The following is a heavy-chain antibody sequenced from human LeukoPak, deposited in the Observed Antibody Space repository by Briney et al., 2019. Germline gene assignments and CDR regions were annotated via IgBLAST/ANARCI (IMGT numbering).Heavy chain of an antibody. CDR3: ARAEAAMGYFDY. J-gene: IGHJ4*02. CDR1: GYTFTSYD. Sequence: GGSVKVSCTASGYTFTSYDINWVRQATGQGLEWMGGMNPNSGNTGYAQKFQGRVTMTRNTSISTAYMELSSLRSEDTAVYYCARAEAAMGYFDYWGQGTLVTVSS. V-gene: IGHV1-8*01. CDR2: MNPNSGNT. D-gene: IGHD5-18*01.